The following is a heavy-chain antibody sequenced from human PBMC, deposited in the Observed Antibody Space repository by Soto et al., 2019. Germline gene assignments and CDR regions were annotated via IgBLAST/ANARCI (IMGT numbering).Heavy chain of an antibody. CDR1: GGSISSGGYY. V-gene: IGHV4-31*03. Sequence: QVQLQESGPGLVKPSQTLSLTCTVSGGSISSGGYYWSWIRQHPGKGLEWIGYIYYSGSTYYNPSLKSRVTISVDPAKNPFALKLSSVTAAGTAVYYWARGWGGYFDYWGQGTLVTVSS. J-gene: IGHJ4*02. D-gene: IGHD3-16*01. CDR3: ARGWGGYFDY. CDR2: IYYSGST.